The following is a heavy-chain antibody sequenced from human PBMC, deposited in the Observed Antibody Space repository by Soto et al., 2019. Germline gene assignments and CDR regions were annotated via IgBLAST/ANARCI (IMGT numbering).Heavy chain of an antibody. CDR2: MNPDSGNT. D-gene: IGHD2-8*01. Sequence: QVQLVQSGAEVKKPGASVKVSCKASGYTFINYDINWVRQATGQGLEWVGWMNPDSGNTGYAQNFQGRVTMTGNTSISSVYMELSSLTSADTAVYYCARRRGSNGWFDLWGQGTLVTVSS. CDR3: ARRRGSNGWFDL. J-gene: IGHJ5*02. V-gene: IGHV1-8*01. CDR1: GYTFINYD.